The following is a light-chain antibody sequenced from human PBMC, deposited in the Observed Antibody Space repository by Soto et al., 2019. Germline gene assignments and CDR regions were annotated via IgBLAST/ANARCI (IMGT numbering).Light chain of an antibody. V-gene: IGLV2-23*02. J-gene: IGLJ1*01. CDR1: SRDIGTSNL. CDR2: EVT. CDR3: YSFTVILTPLFL. Sequence: QSALTQPASVSGSPGQSITISCTGTSRDIGTSNLVSWYQQYPGKAPKLMIYEVTKRPSGISYRFSGSKSGNTASLTISGLQPEDEANYYSYSFTVILTPLFLFGTGPKVTVL.